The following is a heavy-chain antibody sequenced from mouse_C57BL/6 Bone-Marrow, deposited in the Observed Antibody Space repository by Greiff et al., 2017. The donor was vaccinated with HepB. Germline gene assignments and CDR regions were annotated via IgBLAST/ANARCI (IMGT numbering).Heavy chain of an antibody. Sequence: EVQLQQSGPELVKPGASVKISCKASGYTFTDYNMDWVKQSPGQSLEWIGDINPNNGGTNYNQKFKGKATLTADKSSSTAYMELRSLTSEDTAVYYCARGGSLVLRYWGKGTTLTVSS. CDR3: ARGGSLVLRY. CDR1: GYTFTDYN. D-gene: IGHD1-1*01. J-gene: IGHJ2*01. CDR2: INPNNGGT. V-gene: IGHV1-18*01.